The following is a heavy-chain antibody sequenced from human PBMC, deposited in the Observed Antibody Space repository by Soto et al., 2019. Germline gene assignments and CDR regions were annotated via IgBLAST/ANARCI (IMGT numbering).Heavy chain of an antibody. V-gene: IGHV4-34*01. CDR1: GGSFSGYY. CDR2: INHSGST. J-gene: IGHJ4*02. CDR3: ARGGAPCYDSSGYCFDY. Sequence: QVQLQQWGAGLLKPSETLSLTCAVYGGSFSGYYWSWIRQPPGKGLEWIGEINHSGSTNYNPSLKSRVTISVDTSKNQFSLKLSSVTAADTAVYYCARGGAPCYDSSGYCFDYWGQGTLVTVSS. D-gene: IGHD3-22*01.